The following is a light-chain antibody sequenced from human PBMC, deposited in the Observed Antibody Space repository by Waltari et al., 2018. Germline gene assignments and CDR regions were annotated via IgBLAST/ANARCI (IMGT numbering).Light chain of an antibody. CDR1: TLGDKR. CDR2: QDS. Sequence: SQELTQPPSVSVSPGQTASITCSGDTLGDKRGCWYQQKPGQSPVLVMDQDSKRPSGIPERFSGSSSGNTATLTISGTQAMDEADYYCQAWDSTAPHVVFGGGTKLTVL. CDR3: QAWDSTAPHVV. V-gene: IGLV3-1*01. J-gene: IGLJ2*01.